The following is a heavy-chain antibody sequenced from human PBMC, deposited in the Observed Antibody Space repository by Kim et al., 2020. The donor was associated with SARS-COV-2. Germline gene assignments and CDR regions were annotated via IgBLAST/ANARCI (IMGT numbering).Heavy chain of an antibody. CDR2: IYSGGST. D-gene: IGHD3-3*01. CDR1: GFTVSSNY. V-gene: IGHV3-66*01. Sequence: GGSLRLSCAASGFTVSSNYMSWVRQAPGKGLEWVSVIYSGGSTYYADSVKGRFTISRDNSKNTLYLQMNSLRAEDTAVYYCARDLITIFGVVMDYYGMDVWGQGTTVTVSS. CDR3: ARDLITIFGVVMDYYGMDV. J-gene: IGHJ6*02.